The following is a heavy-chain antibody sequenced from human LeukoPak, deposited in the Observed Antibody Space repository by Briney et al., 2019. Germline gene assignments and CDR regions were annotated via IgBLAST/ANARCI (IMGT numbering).Heavy chain of an antibody. CDR3: ARVDGSSTSFDY. V-gene: IGHV3-21*01. CDR2: ISSSSSYI. J-gene: IGHJ4*02. CDR1: GFTFSSYS. D-gene: IGHD2-2*01. Sequence: GSLRLSCAASGFTFSSYSMNWVRQAPGKGLEWVSSISSSSSYIYYTDSVKGRFTISRDNAKNSLYLQMNSLRAEDTAVYYCARVDGSSTSFDYWGQGTLVTVSS.